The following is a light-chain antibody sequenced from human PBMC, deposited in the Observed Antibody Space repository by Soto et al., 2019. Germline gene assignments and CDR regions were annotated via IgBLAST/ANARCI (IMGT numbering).Light chain of an antibody. CDR1: QSVSSN. CDR2: GAF. CDR3: QQYKTLPQ. J-gene: IGKJ3*01. V-gene: IGKV3-15*01. Sequence: EIVMTQSPATLSVSPGERATLSCRASQSVSSNLAWYQQRPGQAPRLLIYGAFTRATGIPARFSGSGSGTEFTLTITSLQSEDFAVYYCQQYKTLPQFGPGTKLEIK.